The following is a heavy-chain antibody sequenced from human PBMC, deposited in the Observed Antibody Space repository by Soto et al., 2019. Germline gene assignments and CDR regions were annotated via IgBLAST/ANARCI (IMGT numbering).Heavy chain of an antibody. CDR2: IYPGDSDT. CDR3: ARYSGSYWHYLDF. D-gene: IGHD1-26*01. J-gene: IGHJ4*02. CDR1: GYSFASHW. V-gene: IGHV5-51*01. Sequence: GESLKISCKGSGYSFASHWVAWVRQMPEKGLEWIGTIYPGDSDTKYSSAFRGHVTISADTSVSTAYLQWRSLEATDSAIYYCARYSGSYWHYLDFWGQGTLVTVP.